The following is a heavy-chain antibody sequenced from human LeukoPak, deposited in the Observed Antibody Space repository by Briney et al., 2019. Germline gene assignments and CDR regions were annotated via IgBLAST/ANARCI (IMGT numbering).Heavy chain of an antibody. V-gene: IGHV4-30-4*01. D-gene: IGHD6-19*01. CDR2: IYYSGST. Sequence: SETLSLTCTVSGGSISSGDYYWSWIRQPPGKGPEWIGYIYYSGSTYYNPSLKSRVTISVDTSKNQFSLKLSSVTAADTAVYYCARDRYSSGWYWFDPWGQGTLVTVSS. J-gene: IGHJ5*02. CDR3: ARDRYSSGWYWFDP. CDR1: GGSISSGDYY.